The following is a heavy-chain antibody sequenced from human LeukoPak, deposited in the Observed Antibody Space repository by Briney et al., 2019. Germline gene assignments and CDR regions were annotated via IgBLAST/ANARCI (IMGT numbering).Heavy chain of an antibody. CDR2: IYHSRST. CDR3: ASTPGIYAYEYYFDY. J-gene: IGHJ4*02. Sequence: PLETLSLTCTVSGGSISSYYWSWLRPPPGKELEGIGYIYHSRSTNYNPSLKSRVTISVDTSKNQVSLKLSSVTAADTAMYYCASTPGIYAYEYYFDYWGQGTLVTVSS. CDR1: GGSISSYY. D-gene: IGHD2-21*01. V-gene: IGHV4-59*01.